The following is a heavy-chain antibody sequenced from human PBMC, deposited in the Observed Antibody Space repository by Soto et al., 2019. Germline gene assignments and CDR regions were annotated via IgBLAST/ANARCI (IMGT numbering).Heavy chain of an antibody. D-gene: IGHD7-27*01. Sequence: SVKVSCKASGFTFNSSGIYWVRQARGQRLEWIGWIVVGSGNTNYAQKFQERVTITRDVTTNTAYMELTSLRSEDTAFYYCAAELALTDQFNWFEPWGQGTLVTVSS. V-gene: IGHV1-58*02. J-gene: IGHJ5*02. CDR3: AAELALTDQFNWFEP. CDR1: GFTFNSSG. CDR2: IVVGSGNT.